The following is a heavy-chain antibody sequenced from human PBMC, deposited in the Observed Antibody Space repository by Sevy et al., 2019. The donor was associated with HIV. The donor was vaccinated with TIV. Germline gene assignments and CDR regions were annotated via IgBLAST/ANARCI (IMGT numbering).Heavy chain of an antibody. D-gene: IGHD2-21*02. Sequence: GGSLRLSCAASGFTLTSYTMNWVRQAPGKGLEWVASISATGGSTYYADSVKGRFTISGDVSKGTLYLQMNSLTAKETPIFYCAKTLQKLPFHPHYFDYWGQGTLVTVSS. CDR2: ISATGGST. J-gene: IGHJ4*02. CDR3: AKTLQKLPFHPHYFDY. V-gene: IGHV3-23*01. CDR1: GFTLTSYT.